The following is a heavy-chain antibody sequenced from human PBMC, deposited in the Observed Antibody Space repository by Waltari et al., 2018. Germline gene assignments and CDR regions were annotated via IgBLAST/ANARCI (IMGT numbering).Heavy chain of an antibody. CDR1: GGSIRSSRYY. V-gene: IGHV4-39*07. CDR3: ARVSVGDFWSGYFDY. CDR2: IYYSGST. Sequence: QLQLQESGPGLVKPSETLSLTCTVSGGSIRSSRYYWGWIRQPPGKGLEWIGSIYYSGSTYYNPSLKSRVTISVDTSKNQFSLKLSSVTAADTAVYYCARVSVGDFWSGYFDYWGQGTLVTVSS. D-gene: IGHD3-3*01. J-gene: IGHJ4*02.